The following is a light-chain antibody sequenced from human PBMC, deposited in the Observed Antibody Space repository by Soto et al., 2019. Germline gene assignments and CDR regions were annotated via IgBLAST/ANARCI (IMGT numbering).Light chain of an antibody. Sequence: DIPMTQSPSSLSASVGDRVTITCRASQSISSYLNWYQQKPGKAPKLLIYAASSLQSGVPSRFSGSGSGTDVTLTISSLQPEDFATYYCQQSYSTVFTFGPGTKVDIK. CDR2: AAS. CDR3: QQSYSTVFT. J-gene: IGKJ3*01. V-gene: IGKV1-39*01. CDR1: QSISSY.